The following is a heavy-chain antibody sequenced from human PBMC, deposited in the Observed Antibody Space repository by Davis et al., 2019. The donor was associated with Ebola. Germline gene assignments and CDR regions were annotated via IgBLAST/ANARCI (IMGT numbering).Heavy chain of an antibody. V-gene: IGHV3-15*01. CDR1: RFPFSNAW. J-gene: IGHJ2*01. CDR3: TRDQYCSGTNCWWYFDF. D-gene: IGHD2-2*01. CDR2: IKSKADGGTI. Sequence: GESLKISCVASRFPFSNAWMSWVRQAPGKGLEWVGRIKSKADGGTIDYAAPVKGRFTVSRDDSKNMFYLQMNSLKTEDTAVYYCTRDQYCSGTNCWWYFDFWGRGTLVTVSS.